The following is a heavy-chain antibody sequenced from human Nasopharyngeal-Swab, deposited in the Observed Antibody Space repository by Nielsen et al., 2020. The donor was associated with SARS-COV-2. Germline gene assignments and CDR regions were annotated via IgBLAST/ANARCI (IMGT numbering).Heavy chain of an antibody. CDR1: GFSFSNHA. V-gene: IGHV3-23*01. Sequence: GESLKISCAASGFSFSNHAMTWIRQAQGKGLEWVSSLGVGGGPTYYADSAKGRFTISSDNSKNTLYLQMNSLRAEDTVLYYCVKDGYCTNGVCGFDAFDIWGRGTMVTVSS. D-gene: IGHD2-8*01. CDR2: LGVGGGPT. CDR3: VKDGYCTNGVCGFDAFDI. J-gene: IGHJ3*02.